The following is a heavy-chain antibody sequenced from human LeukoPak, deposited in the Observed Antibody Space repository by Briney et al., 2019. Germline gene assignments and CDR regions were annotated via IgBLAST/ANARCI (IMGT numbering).Heavy chain of an antibody. Sequence: GGSLRLSCAASGFTFSTYVMYWVRQAPGKGLEWVSGIFGSGGSTHYADSVKGRFTISRDNSKNTVYLQMNSLRAEDTAVYYCAKTTTGYSSGRYPGWPVDYWGQGTLVTVSS. CDR2: IFGSGGST. J-gene: IGHJ4*02. CDR3: AKTTTGYSSGRYPGWPVDY. CDR1: GFTFSTYV. V-gene: IGHV3-23*01. D-gene: IGHD6-19*01.